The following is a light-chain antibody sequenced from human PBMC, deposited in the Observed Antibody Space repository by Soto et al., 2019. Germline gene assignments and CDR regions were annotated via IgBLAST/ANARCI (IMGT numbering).Light chain of an antibody. CDR1: QGIRNF. CDR2: AAS. J-gene: IGKJ3*01. V-gene: IGKV1-27*01. CDR3: QKYSSVPV. Sequence: DIQMTQSPTSLSASVGDRVTITCRASQGIRNFVAWYQQKPGKAPKLLIYAASTLQSGVRSRFSGSGSGTDFTLTSNSLQPEDVATYSCQKYSSVPVFGPGTKVEIK.